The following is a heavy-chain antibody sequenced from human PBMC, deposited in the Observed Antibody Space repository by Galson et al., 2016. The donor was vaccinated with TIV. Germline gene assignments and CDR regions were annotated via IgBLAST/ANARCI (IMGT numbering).Heavy chain of an antibody. CDR2: IWFDGGNK. J-gene: IGHJ6*02. CDR3: ARERSPSLRYFDWLKNYSLDV. D-gene: IGHD3-9*01. Sequence: SLRLSCAASGFTFSSYAMNWVRQAPGKGLEWVAVIWFDGGNKYYADSVKGRFTLSRDNSQNTLYLQMSSLRAEDTAVYYCARERSPSLRYFDWLKNYSLDVWGQGPTVTVSS. CDR1: GFTFSSYA. V-gene: IGHV3-33*08.